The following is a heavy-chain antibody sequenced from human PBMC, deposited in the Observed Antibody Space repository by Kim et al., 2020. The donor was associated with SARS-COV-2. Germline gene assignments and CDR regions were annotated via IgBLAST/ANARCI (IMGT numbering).Heavy chain of an antibody. D-gene: IGHD2-15*01. CDR3: AKFWSNVVVPKIGDLDY. CDR1: GFTFSSYG. J-gene: IGHJ4*02. CDR2: ISYDGSNK. V-gene: IGHV3-30*18. Sequence: GGSLRLSCAASGFTFSSYGMHWVRQAPGKGLEWVAVISYDGSNKYYADSVKGRFTISRDNSKNTLYLQMNSLRAEDTAVYYCAKFWSNVVVPKIGDLDYWGQGTLVTVSS.